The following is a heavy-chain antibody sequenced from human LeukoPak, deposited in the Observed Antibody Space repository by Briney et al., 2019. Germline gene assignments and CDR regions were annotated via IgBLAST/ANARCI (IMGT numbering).Heavy chain of an antibody. J-gene: IGHJ4*02. Sequence: GGSLRLSCAASGFTFSSYAMSWVRQAPGKGLEWVSAISGSGGSTYYADSVKGRFTISRDNSKNTPYLQMNSLRAEDTAVYYCASSDRWYYFDYWGQGTLVTVSS. CDR3: ASSDRWYYFDY. V-gene: IGHV3-23*01. D-gene: IGHD3-22*01. CDR1: GFTFSSYA. CDR2: ISGSGGST.